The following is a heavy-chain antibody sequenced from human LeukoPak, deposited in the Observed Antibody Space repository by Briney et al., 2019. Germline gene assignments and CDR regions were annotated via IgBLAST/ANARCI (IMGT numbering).Heavy chain of an antibody. Sequence: SVKVFCKAPGGTFSSYAISWVRQAPGQGLEWMGRIIPIFGTANYAQKFQGRVTITADKSTSTAYMELSSLRSEDTAVYYCATARDTANFDYWGQGTLVTVSS. CDR2: IIPIFGTA. D-gene: IGHD5-18*01. CDR3: ATARDTANFDY. V-gene: IGHV1-69*06. J-gene: IGHJ4*02. CDR1: GGTFSSYA.